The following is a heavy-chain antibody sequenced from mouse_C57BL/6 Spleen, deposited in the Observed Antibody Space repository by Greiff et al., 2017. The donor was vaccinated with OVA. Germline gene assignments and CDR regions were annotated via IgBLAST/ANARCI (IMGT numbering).Heavy chain of an antibody. CDR2: ISSGGDYI. V-gene: IGHV5-9-1*02. CDR3: TRDDGNDYAMDY. J-gene: IGHJ4*01. CDR1: GFTFSSYA. D-gene: IGHD2-1*01. Sequence: EVKVVESGEGLVKPGGSLKLSCAASGFTFSSYAMSWVRQTPEKRLEWVAYISSGGDYIYYADTVKGRFTISRDNARNTLYLQMSSLKSEDTAMYYCTRDDGNDYAMDYWGQGTSVTVSS.